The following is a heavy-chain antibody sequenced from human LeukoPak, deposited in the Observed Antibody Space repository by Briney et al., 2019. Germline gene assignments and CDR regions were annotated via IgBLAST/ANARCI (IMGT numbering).Heavy chain of an antibody. CDR3: ARCPLGDSSGYYYISQPYYYYGMDV. CDR1: GFTFSIYA. V-gene: IGHV3-20*04. J-gene: IGHJ6*02. Sequence: RAGGSLRLSCAASGFTFSIYAMSWVRQAPGKGLEWVSGINWNGGSQVYADSVKGRFTISRDNAKNSLYLQMNSLRAEDTALYYCARCPLGDSSGYYYISQPYYYYGMDVWGQGTTVTVSS. D-gene: IGHD3-22*01. CDR2: INWNGGSQ.